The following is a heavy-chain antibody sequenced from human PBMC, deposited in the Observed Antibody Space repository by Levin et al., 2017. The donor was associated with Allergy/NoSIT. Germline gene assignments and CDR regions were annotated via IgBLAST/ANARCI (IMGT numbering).Heavy chain of an antibody. J-gene: IGHJ4*02. V-gene: IGHV3-74*01. Sequence: ETLSLTCAASGFTFSSYWMHWVRQAPGKGLVWVSRISTEGSSINDADSVKGRFTISRDNAKNTLFLQMNSLRAEDTAVYYCAREYSSSSGRSFYYWGQGTLVIVSS. CDR3: AREYSSSSGRSFYY. D-gene: IGHD6-6*01. CDR2: ISTEGSSI. CDR1: GFTFSSYW.